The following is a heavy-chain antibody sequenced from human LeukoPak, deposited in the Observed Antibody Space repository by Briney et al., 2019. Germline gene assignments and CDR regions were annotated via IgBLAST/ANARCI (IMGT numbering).Heavy chain of an antibody. V-gene: IGHV3-11*01. CDR2: ISDSGSTI. D-gene: IGHD5-24*01. CDR3: ARDPKWLQFSYFFDS. J-gene: IGHJ4*02. Sequence: PGGSLRLSCAASGFTFSNFYMSWIRQAPGKGLEWVSYISDSGSTIYSADSVKGRFTISRDNAKNSLYLQMNNLRAEDTAVYYCARDPKWLQFSYFFDSWGQGTLVTVSS. CDR1: GFTFSNFY.